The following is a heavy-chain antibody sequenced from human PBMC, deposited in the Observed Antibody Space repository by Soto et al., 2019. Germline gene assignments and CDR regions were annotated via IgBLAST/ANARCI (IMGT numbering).Heavy chain of an antibody. V-gene: IGHV3-30-3*01. Sequence: QVQLVESGGGVVQPGTSLRLSCVTSGFIFNNYALYWVRQAPGKGLEWVASISVDGTKENYADSVKGRCSISSDKSKNALYLEMNSLRGEDTAVDYCAREVVDWQYFDYWGQGTRVTVSS. CDR1: GFIFNNYA. CDR2: ISVDGTKE. J-gene: IGHJ4*02. CDR3: AREVVDWQYFDY. D-gene: IGHD2-15*01.